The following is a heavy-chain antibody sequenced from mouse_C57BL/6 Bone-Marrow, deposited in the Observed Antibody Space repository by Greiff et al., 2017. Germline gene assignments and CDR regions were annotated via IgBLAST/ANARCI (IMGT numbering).Heavy chain of an antibody. Sequence: EVKVVESGEGLVKPGGSLKLSCAASGFTFSSYAMSWVRQTPEKRLEWVAYISSGGDYIYYADTVKGRFTISRDNARNTLYLQMSSLKSEDTAMYYCTRYYDYDAMDYWGQGTSVTVSS. V-gene: IGHV5-9-1*02. J-gene: IGHJ4*01. CDR1: GFTFSSYA. CDR3: TRYYDYDAMDY. CDR2: ISSGGDYI. D-gene: IGHD2-4*01.